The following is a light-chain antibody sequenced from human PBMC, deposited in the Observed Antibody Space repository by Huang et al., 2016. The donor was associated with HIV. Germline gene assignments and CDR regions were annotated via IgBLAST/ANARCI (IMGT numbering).Light chain of an antibody. CDR2: KAS. J-gene: IGKJ2*01. V-gene: IGKV1-5*03. Sequence: DIQMTQSPSTLSASVGDRVTITCRASQSISSWLAWYQQKPGKPPSLLIYKASTLQSGVPTRFSGIGSGTEFTLTISGLQPDDFATYYCQQYDSYSYTFGQGTKLEIK. CDR1: QSISSW. CDR3: QQYDSYSYT.